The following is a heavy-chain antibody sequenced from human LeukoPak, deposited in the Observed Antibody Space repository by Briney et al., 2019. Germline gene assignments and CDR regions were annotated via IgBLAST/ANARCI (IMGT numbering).Heavy chain of an antibody. J-gene: IGHJ4*02. V-gene: IGHV1-18*01. D-gene: IGHD5-24*01. Sequence: GASVKVSCEASGYTFTNFGITWVRQASGQGLEWMGWISGYNGNTRYALKLQGRVTMTTDTSTTTAYMELSNLTSDDTAIYYCARDKGERWLQLPHYWGQGTLVTVSS. CDR3: ARDKGERWLQLPHY. CDR2: ISGYNGNT. CDR1: GYTFTNFG.